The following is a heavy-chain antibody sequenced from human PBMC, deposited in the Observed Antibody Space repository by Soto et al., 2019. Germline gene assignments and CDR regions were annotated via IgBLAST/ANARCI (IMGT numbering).Heavy chain of an antibody. V-gene: IGHV3-64D*06. CDR3: VKDGPLAGDIEDYYYYGMDV. CDR1: GFTFSSYA. J-gene: IGHJ6*02. Sequence: LRLSCSASGFTFSSYAMHWVRQAPGKGLEYVSAISSNGGSTYYADSVKGRFTISRDNSKNTLYLQMSSLRAEDTAVYYCVKDGPLAGDIEDYYYYGMDVWGQGTTVTVSS. CDR2: ISSNGGST. D-gene: IGHD3-3*02.